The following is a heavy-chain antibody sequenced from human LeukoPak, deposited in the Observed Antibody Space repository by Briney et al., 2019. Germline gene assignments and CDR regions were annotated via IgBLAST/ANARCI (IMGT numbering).Heavy chain of an antibody. CDR2: ISWNSGSI. V-gene: IGHV3-9*01. D-gene: IGHD6-13*01. CDR1: GFTFDDYA. CDR3: AKDIEAAKVWYFDL. J-gene: IGHJ2*01. Sequence: HPGGSLRLSCAASGFTFDDYAMHWVRQAPGKGLEWVSGISWNSGSIGYADSVKGRFTISRDNAKNSLYLQMNSLRAEDTALYYCAKDIEAAKVWYFDLWGRGTLVTVSS.